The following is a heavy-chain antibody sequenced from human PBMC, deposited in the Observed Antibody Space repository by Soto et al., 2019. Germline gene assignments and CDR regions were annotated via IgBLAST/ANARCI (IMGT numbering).Heavy chain of an antibody. V-gene: IGHV3-11*05. J-gene: IGHJ6*02. Sequence: QVQLVESGGGLVRPGGSLRLSCAASGFTFSDYYMSWIRQAPGKGLEWVSYITGSSDYTNYADAVKGRFTISRDNTKNSLYLQMNSLSAEDTAVYYCAREYYYGMDVWGQGTTVTVSS. CDR1: GFTFSDYY. CDR3: AREYYYGMDV. CDR2: ITGSSDYT.